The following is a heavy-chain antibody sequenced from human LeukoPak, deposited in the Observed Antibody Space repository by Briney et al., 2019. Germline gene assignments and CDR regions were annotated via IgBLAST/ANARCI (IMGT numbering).Heavy chain of an antibody. V-gene: IGHV4-31*03. CDR3: ARAPPPGATAYGVVDS. J-gene: IGHJ5*01. Sequence: SETLSLTCTVSGGSISSGGYYWSWIRQHPGKGLEWIGYIYYSGSTYYNPSLKSRVTISVDTSKNQFSLKLSSVTAADTAVYYCARAPPPGATAYGVVDSWAQGTLVSVSS. CDR2: IYYSGST. D-gene: IGHD3-10*01. CDR1: GGSISSGGYY.